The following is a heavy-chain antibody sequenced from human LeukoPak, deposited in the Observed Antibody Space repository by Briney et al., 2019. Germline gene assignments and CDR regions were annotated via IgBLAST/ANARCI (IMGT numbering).Heavy chain of an antibody. Sequence: ASVKVSCKASGYTFTSYGISWVRQAPGQGLEWMGWISAYNGYTNYAQKLQGRVTMTTDTSTSTAYMELRSLRSDDTAVYYCARDPNTYYYDSSGYYYGAFDIWGQGTMVTVSS. CDR1: GYTFTSYG. J-gene: IGHJ3*02. V-gene: IGHV1-18*01. CDR3: ARDPNTYYYDSSGYYYGAFDI. D-gene: IGHD3-22*01. CDR2: ISAYNGYT.